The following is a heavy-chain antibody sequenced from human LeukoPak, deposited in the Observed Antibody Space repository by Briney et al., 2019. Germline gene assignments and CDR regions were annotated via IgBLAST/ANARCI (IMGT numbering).Heavy chain of an antibody. CDR3: ARDFCSGGSCYYFDY. V-gene: IGHV3-33*01. CDR2: IWYDGSYK. CDR1: AFTFSSYG. D-gene: IGHD2-15*01. Sequence: PGGSLRPSCAASAFTFSSYGMHWVRQAPGKGLEWVAVIWYDGSYKYYADSVKGRFTISRDDSKNTLYLQMNSLRAEDTAVYTCARDFCSGGSCYYFDYWGQGTLVTVSS. J-gene: IGHJ4*02.